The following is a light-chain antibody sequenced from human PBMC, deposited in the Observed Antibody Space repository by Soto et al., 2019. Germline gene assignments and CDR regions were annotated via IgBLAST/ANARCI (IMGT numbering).Light chain of an antibody. Sequence: SVLTQPPSASGTPGQRVTISCSGSSSNIGSNTVNWYQQLPGTAPKLLIYSNNQRPSGVPDRFSGSKSGTSASLAISGLQSEDEADYYCAAWEDSLNGYVFGTGTKLTVL. CDR2: SNN. CDR3: AAWEDSLNGYV. V-gene: IGLV1-44*01. J-gene: IGLJ1*01. CDR1: SSNIGSNT.